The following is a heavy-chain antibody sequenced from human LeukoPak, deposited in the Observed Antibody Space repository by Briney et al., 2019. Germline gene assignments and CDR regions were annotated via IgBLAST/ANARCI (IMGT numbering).Heavy chain of an antibody. CDR2: ISSSSSYI. Sequence: GGSLRLSCAASGFTFSSCSMNWVRQAPGKGLEWVSSISSSSSYIYYADSVKGRFTISRDNAKNSLYLQMNSLRAEDTAVYYCARDSKMVLDAFDIWGQGTMVTVSS. J-gene: IGHJ3*02. V-gene: IGHV3-21*01. CDR3: ARDSKMVLDAFDI. CDR1: GFTFSSCS. D-gene: IGHD2-8*01.